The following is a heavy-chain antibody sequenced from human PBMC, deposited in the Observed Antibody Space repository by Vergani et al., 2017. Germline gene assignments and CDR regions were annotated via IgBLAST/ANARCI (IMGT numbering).Heavy chain of an antibody. J-gene: IGHJ4*03. V-gene: IGHV4-39*01. CDR3: ARQRPGSGWSPGDFDD. D-gene: IGHD6-19*01. Sequence: QLQLQQSGPGLVKPSETLFLTCTVSADSISSGSYYWGWIRQPPGKSLEWIGSIYYSGLTYYNPSLKSRVAISVDTSNNQFSLKVTSVTAADTAVYFCARQRPGSGWSPGDFDDWGQGTTVTVSS. CDR1: ADSISSGSYY. CDR2: IYYSGLT.